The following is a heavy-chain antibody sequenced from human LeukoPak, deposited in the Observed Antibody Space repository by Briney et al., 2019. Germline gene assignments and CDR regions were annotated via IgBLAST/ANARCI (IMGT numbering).Heavy chain of an antibody. Sequence: SETLSLTCAVYGGSFSVYYWSWIRHPPGKGLEWIGEINHSGSTNYNPSLKSRVTISVDTSKNQFSLKLSSVTAADTAVYYCASASGYSYREGFHDYWGQGTLVTVSS. CDR2: INHSGST. V-gene: IGHV4-34*01. J-gene: IGHJ4*02. D-gene: IGHD5-18*01. CDR1: GGSFSVYY. CDR3: ASASGYSYREGFHDY.